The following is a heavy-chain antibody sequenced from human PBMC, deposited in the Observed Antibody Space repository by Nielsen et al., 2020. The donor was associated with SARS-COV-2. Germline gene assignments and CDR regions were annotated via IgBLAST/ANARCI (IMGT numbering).Heavy chain of an antibody. CDR1: GYTFTSYY. Sequence: ASVKVSCKASGYTFTSYYMHWARQAPGQGLEWMGIINPSGGSTSYAQKFQGRVTMTRDTSTSTVYMELSSLRSEDTAVYYCARTIFANWFDPWGQGTLVTVSS. J-gene: IGHJ5*02. CDR3: ARTIFANWFDP. D-gene: IGHD3-3*01. V-gene: IGHV1-46*01. CDR2: INPSGGST.